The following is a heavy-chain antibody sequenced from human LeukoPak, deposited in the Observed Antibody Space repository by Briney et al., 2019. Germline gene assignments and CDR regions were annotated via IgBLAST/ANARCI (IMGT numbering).Heavy chain of an antibody. Sequence: ASVKVSCKASGYTFTSYDINWVRQATGRGLEWMGWMNPNSGNTGYAQKFQGRVTMTRNTSISTAYMELSSLRSEDTAVYYCARVPRITMVRGPRHYYYYMDVWGKGTTVTVSS. CDR2: MNPNSGNT. CDR1: GYTFTSYD. V-gene: IGHV1-8*01. CDR3: ARVPRITMVRGPRHYYYYMDV. J-gene: IGHJ6*03. D-gene: IGHD3-10*01.